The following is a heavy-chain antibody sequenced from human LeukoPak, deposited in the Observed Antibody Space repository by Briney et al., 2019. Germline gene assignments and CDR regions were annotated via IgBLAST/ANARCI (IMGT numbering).Heavy chain of an antibody. CDR2: IKQDGSEK. J-gene: IGHJ6*02. CDR3: ARDPTPRYCSGGSCYTHYGMDV. CDR1: GFTFSSYW. D-gene: IGHD2-15*01. Sequence: PGGSLRLSCAASGFTFSSYWMSWVRQAPGKGLEWVANIKQDGSEKYYVDSVKGRLTISRDNAKNSLYLQMNSLRAEDTAVYYCARDPTPRYCSGGSCYTHYGMDVWGQGTTVTVSS. V-gene: IGHV3-7*01.